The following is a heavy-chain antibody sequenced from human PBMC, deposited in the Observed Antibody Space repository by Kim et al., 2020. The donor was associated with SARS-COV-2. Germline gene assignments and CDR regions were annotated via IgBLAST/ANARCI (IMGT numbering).Heavy chain of an antibody. V-gene: IGHV3-74*01. J-gene: IGHJ5*02. D-gene: IGHD6-6*01. CDR1: GFTIRGYQ. CDR2: IKSDGSDT. Sequence: GGSLRLSCAASGFTIRGYQMHWVRQAPGKGLVWVSRIKSDGSDTTYADSVKGRFTISRDDAKNTVYLQMNSLRGDDTAVYYCARELGIAARGPPHWFDP. CDR3: ARELGIAARGPPHWFDP.